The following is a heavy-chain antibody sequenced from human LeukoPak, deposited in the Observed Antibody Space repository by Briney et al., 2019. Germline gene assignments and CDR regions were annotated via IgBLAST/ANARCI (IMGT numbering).Heavy chain of an antibody. CDR3: ARSWFSTGPADY. Sequence: SETLSLTCTVSGDSISSSSYYWGWIRQPPGKGLEWIGSIFHSGSTYYNPSLKSRVTISVDTSKNQFSLKLTSVTAADTAVYYCARSWFSTGPADYWGQGTRVTVSS. J-gene: IGHJ4*02. D-gene: IGHD6-13*01. CDR2: IFHSGST. CDR1: GDSISSSSYY. V-gene: IGHV4-39*01.